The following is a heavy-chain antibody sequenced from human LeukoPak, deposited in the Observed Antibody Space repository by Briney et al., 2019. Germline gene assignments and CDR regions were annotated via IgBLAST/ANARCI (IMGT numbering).Heavy chain of an antibody. CDR1: GFTFSSYT. Sequence: PGGSLRLSCAASGFTFSSYTMSWVRQAPGKGLEWVSAISGSGGSTYYTDSVKGRFTISRDNSENTLYLQMNSLRAEDTAVYYCAKSGVAGDYWGQGTLVTVSS. CDR3: AKSGVAGDY. J-gene: IGHJ4*02. V-gene: IGHV3-23*01. CDR2: ISGSGGST. D-gene: IGHD6-19*01.